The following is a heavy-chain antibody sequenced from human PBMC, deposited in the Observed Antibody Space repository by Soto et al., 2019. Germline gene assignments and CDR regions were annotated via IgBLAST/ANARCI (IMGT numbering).Heavy chain of an antibody. CDR1: GHSIPRHY. Sequence: AGSVKVSRKASGHSIPRHYMHWVRQAPGQGLEWMGTIDPTGGRTNYAQKFQGRVTMTRDTSTSTVYMELSSLTSEDTAVYYCSRDQSWQDLVWWLDPWGQGTLVTVSS. J-gene: IGHJ5*02. V-gene: IGHV1-46*03. CDR3: SRDQSWQDLVWWLDP. D-gene: IGHD6-13*01. CDR2: IDPTGGRT.